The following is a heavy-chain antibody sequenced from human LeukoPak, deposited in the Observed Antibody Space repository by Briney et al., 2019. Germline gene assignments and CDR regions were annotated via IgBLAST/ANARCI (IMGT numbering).Heavy chain of an antibody. Sequence: QAGGSLRLSCAASGFTFSTYWMHWVRQAPGKGPVWVSRISSDGSNTIYADSVKGRFTISRDNAKNTLYLQMNSLRAEDAAVYCCVRDKISGWFVDQWGQGTLVTVSS. J-gene: IGHJ4*02. CDR3: VRDKISGWFVDQ. CDR2: ISSDGSNT. V-gene: IGHV3-74*01. D-gene: IGHD6-19*01. CDR1: GFTFSTYW.